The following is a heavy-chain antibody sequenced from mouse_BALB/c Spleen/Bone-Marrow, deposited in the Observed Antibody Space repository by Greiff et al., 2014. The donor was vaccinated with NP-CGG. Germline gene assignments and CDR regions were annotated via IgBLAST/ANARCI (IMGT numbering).Heavy chain of an antibody. J-gene: IGHJ4*01. V-gene: IGHV5-12-1*01. CDR1: GFAFSSYD. D-gene: IGHD2-3*01. CDR2: ISHGGGTT. Sequence: EVKVEESGGGLVKPGGSLKLSCAASGFAFSSYDMSWVRQTPEKRLEWVAYISHGGGTTYYSDTVKGRFTISRDNAKNTLYLQMSSLKSEDTAIYYCTRHGGYYPYYYAMDYWGQGTPVTVSS. CDR3: TRHGGYYPYYYAMDY.